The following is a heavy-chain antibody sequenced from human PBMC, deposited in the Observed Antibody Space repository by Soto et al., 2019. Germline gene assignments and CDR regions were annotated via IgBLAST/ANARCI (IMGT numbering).Heavy chain of an antibody. D-gene: IGHD3-3*01. V-gene: IGHV3-66*01. CDR3: VRDRFTIFGVAENRFDP. CDR2: VYSGAST. J-gene: IGHJ5*02. CDR1: GFTVSNSY. Sequence: PGGSLRLSCAASGFTVSNSYMSWIRQAPGKGLEWLSIVYSGASTYYAGSVKGRFTISRDSSKNTIYLQMNSLGADDTAVYYCVRDRFTIFGVAENRFDPWGQGT.